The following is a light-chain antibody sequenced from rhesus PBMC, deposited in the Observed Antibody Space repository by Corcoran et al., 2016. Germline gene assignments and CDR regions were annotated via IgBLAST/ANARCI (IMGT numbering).Light chain of an antibody. V-gene: IGLV2-19*02. CDR2: LVT. CDR3: CSYAGSNTYV. J-gene: IGLJ1*01. CDR1: SSDIGNYHS. Sequence: QAAPTQSPSVSGSPGQSVTISCSGTSSDIGNYHSVSWYQHHPGKAPKLVLYLVTKRPSGVSDRFSGSKSGNTASLTISGLQPDDEADYYCCSYAGSNTYVFFGGTRLTVL.